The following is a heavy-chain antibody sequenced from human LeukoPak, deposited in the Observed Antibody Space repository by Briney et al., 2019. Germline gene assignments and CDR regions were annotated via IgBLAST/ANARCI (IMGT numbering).Heavy chain of an antibody. CDR3: ARDGGSYWFDP. V-gene: IGHV4-61*02. D-gene: IGHD1-26*01. Sequence: SQTLSLTCTVSGGSISSGSYYWSWIRQPAGKGLEWIGRIYTSGSTNYNPSLKSRVTISVDTSKNQFSLKLSSVTAADTAVYYCARDGGSYWFDPWGQGTLVTVSS. J-gene: IGHJ5*02. CDR1: GGSISSGSYY. CDR2: IYTSGST.